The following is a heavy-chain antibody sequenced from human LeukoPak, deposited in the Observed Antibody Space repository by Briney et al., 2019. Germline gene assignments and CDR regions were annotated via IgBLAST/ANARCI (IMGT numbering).Heavy chain of an antibody. CDR3: TSDSSGYYYVNY. V-gene: IGHV3-73*01. J-gene: IGHJ4*02. CDR1: GFTFSGSA. CDR2: IRSKANSYAT. Sequence: GGSLRLPCAASGFTFSGSAMHWVRQASGKGLEWVGRIRSKANSYATAYAASVKGRFTISRDDSKNTAYLQMNSLKTEDTAVYYCTSDSSGYYYVNYWGQGTLVTVSS. D-gene: IGHD3-22*01.